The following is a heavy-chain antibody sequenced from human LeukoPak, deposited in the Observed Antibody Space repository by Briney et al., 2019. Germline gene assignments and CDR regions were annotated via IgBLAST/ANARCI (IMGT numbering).Heavy chain of an antibody. Sequence: GGSLRLSCVGSGLTFSGSELNWVRQPPGKGLEWVSYIRDDGSTTTYADSVKGRFVISRDNTKNSLYLQMNSLRGEDTAIYYCARRFRDWGQGTLVTVSS. CDR2: IRDDGSTT. J-gene: IGHJ4*02. CDR1: GLTFSGSE. CDR3: ARRFRD. D-gene: IGHD3-16*01. V-gene: IGHV3-48*03.